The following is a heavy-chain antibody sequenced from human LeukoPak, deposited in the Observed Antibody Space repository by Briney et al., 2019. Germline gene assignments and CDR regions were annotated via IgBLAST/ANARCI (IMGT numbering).Heavy chain of an antibody. CDR1: AFTFSVYW. Sequence: GGSLRLSCSASAFTFSVYWMTWVRQAPGKGLVWVSRINSDGSSTSYADSVKGRFTISRDNAKNTLYLQMNSLRAEDTAVYYCARDLAKTTVVTSDAFDIWGQGTMVTVSS. CDR2: INSDGSST. V-gene: IGHV3-74*01. CDR3: ARDLAKTTVVTSDAFDI. J-gene: IGHJ3*02. D-gene: IGHD4-23*01.